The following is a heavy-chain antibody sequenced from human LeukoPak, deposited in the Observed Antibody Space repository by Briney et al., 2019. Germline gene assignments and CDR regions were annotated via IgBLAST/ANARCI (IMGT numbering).Heavy chain of an antibody. J-gene: IGHJ3*02. CDR1: GGSISPYY. D-gene: IGHD3-10*01. CDR2: IQYSGST. V-gene: IGHV4-59*08. Sequence: SETLSLTCTVSGGSISPYYWSWIRQPPGKGLEWIGYIQYSGSTSYNPSLKSRVTISVDTSENQFSLKLSSVTAADSAVYSCARYGGTYFDTWGQGTMVTVSS. CDR3: ARYGGTYFDT.